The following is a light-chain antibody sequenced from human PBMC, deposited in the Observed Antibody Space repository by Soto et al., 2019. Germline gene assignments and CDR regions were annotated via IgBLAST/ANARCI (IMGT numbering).Light chain of an antibody. CDR2: GSS. J-gene: IGKJ4*01. Sequence: EIGLRQSPGTLSLSPGERATLSCRARQSVRSRYLAWYQQKPGQAPRLLIYGSSSRATGIPDRFSGGGSGTDFTLTISSLEPEDFAVYECQQYDSSPLTFGGGTK. CDR1: QSVRSRY. CDR3: QQYDSSPLT. V-gene: IGKV3-20*01.